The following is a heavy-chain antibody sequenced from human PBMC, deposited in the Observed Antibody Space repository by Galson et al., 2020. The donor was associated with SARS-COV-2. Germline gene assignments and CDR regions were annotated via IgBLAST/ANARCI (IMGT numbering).Heavy chain of an antibody. CDR1: GFTFSSYV. CDR2: IHYDGRNK. V-gene: IGHV3-30*02. CDR3: ARDSARKYFYDSSGYFDY. J-gene: IGHJ4*02. Sequence: GGSLRLSCAASGFTFSSYVVHWVRQAPGKGLEWVAFIHYDGRNKDYADSVKGRFTISRDNYNNMLFLQMNSLRAEDTAMYYCARDSARKYFYDSSGYFDYWGQGTLVTVSS. D-gene: IGHD3-22*01.